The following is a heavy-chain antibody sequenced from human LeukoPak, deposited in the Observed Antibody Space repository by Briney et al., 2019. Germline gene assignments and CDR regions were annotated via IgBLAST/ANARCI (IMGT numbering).Heavy chain of an antibody. CDR3: ARGGRITIFGVVSYYFDY. Sequence: PGGSLRLSCAASGFTFSSYSMNWVRQAPGKGLEWVSSISSSSSYIYYADSVKGRFTISRDNAKNSLYLQMNSLRAEDTAVYYCARGGRITIFGVVSYYFDYWGQGTLVTVSS. D-gene: IGHD3-3*01. CDR1: GFTFSSYS. J-gene: IGHJ4*02. V-gene: IGHV3-21*01. CDR2: ISSSSSYI.